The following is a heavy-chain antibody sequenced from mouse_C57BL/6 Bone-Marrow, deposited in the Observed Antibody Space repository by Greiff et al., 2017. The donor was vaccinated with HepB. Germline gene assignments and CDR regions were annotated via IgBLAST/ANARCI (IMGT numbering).Heavy chain of an antibody. Sequence: SFPLSFTSSFYPFPRSWMHWVQQRPGHGLEWIGYLTPSSGYTKYNQKFKDKATFTADKSSSTAYMQLSSLTYEDSAVYYCARGDYYGKGGFAYWGQGTLVTVSA. CDR3: ARGDYYGKGGFAY. J-gene: IGHJ3*01. CDR2: LTPSSGYT. CDR1: FYPFPRSW. V-gene: IGHV1-7*01. D-gene: IGHD2-1*01.